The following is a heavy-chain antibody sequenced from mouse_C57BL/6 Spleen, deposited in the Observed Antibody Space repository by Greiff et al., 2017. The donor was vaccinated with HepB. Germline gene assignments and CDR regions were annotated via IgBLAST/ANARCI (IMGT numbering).Heavy chain of an antibody. D-gene: IGHD2-12*01. J-gene: IGHJ1*03. CDR3: ARLYDGDWYFDV. CDR2: INPYNGGT. CDR1: GYTFTDYY. Sequence: VQLQQSGPVLVKPGASVKMSCKASGYTFTDYYMNWVKQSHGKSLEWIGVINPYNGGTSYNQKFKGKATLTVDKSSSTAYMELNSLTSEDSAVYYCARLYDGDWYFDVWGTGTTVTVSS. V-gene: IGHV1-19*01.